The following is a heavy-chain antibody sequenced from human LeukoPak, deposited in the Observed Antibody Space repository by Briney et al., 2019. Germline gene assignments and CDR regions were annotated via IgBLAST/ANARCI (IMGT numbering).Heavy chain of an antibody. D-gene: IGHD1-26*01. CDR3: ARDQDEYSGSPFDY. V-gene: IGHV3-30*02. CDR2: IRYDGSNK. J-gene: IGHJ4*02. Sequence: GGSLRLSCAASGFTFSSYGMHWVRQAPGKGLEWVAFIRYDGSNKYYADSVKGRFTISRDNSKNTLYLQMNSLRAEDTAVYYCARDQDEYSGSPFDYWGQGTLVTVSS. CDR1: GFTFSSYG.